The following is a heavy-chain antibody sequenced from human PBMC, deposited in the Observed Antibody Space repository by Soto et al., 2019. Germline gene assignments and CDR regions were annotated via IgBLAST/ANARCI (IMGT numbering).Heavy chain of an antibody. CDR3: ARQGYSSSSYGNWFDP. CDR1: GYSFTSYW. CDR2: IYPGDSDT. Sequence: PGESLKISCKGSGYSFTSYWIGWVRQMPGKGLEWMGIIYPGDSDTRYSPSFQGQVTISADKSISTAYLQWSSLKASDTAMYYCARQGYSSSSYGNWFDPWGQGTLVTVSS. V-gene: IGHV5-51*01. D-gene: IGHD6-13*01. J-gene: IGHJ5*02.